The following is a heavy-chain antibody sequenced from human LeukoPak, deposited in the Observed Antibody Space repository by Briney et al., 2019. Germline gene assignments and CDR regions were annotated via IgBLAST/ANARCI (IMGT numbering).Heavy chain of an antibody. Sequence: PSETLSLTCTVSGGAISSYYWSWIRQPAGKGLEWIGRIYTSGSTNYNPSLKSRVTMSVDTSKSQFSLKLSSVTAADTAVYYCASPSRSGYDWSFDYWGQGTLVTVSS. J-gene: IGHJ4*02. CDR1: GGAISSYY. V-gene: IGHV4-4*07. D-gene: IGHD5-12*01. CDR2: IYTSGST. CDR3: ASPSRSGYDWSFDY.